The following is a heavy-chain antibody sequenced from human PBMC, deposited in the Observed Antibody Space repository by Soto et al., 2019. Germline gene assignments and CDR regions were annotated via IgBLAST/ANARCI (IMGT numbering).Heavy chain of an antibody. Sequence: ASLKVSCQVSGYALTELSMHWVRQAPGKGLEWMGGFDPEDGETIYAQKFQGRVTMTEDTSTDTAYMDLSSLRSEDTAVYYCATENIAVAGLDYWGQGTLVTVSS. CDR3: ATENIAVAGLDY. CDR2: FDPEDGET. V-gene: IGHV1-24*01. D-gene: IGHD6-19*01. CDR1: GYALTELS. J-gene: IGHJ4*02.